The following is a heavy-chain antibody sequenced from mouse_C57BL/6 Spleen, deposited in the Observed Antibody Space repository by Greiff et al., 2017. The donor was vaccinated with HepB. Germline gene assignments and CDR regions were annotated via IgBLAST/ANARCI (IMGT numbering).Heavy chain of an antibody. J-gene: IGHJ3*01. CDR3: ARGAYYSNSRFAY. Sequence: EVQLQQSGPELVKPGASVKMSCKASGYTFTDYNMHWVKQSHGKSLEWIGYINPNNGGTSYNQKFKGKATLTVNKSSSTAYMELRSLTSEDSAVYYWARGAYYSNSRFAYWGQGTLVTVSA. CDR1: GYTFTDYN. V-gene: IGHV1-22*01. D-gene: IGHD2-5*01. CDR2: INPNNGGT.